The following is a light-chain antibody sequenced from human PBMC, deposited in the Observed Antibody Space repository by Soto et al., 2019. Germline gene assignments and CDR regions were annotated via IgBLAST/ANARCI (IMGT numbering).Light chain of an antibody. J-gene: IGKJ5*01. CDR1: QSVSSY. CDR2: DAS. Sequence: EIVLTQSPATLSLSPGVRATLSCRASQSVSSYSAWYQQKPGQAPRLLIYDASNRATGIPARFSGSGSGTDFTLSISSLEPEDFAVYYCQQRSSWPPAITFGQGTRLEIK. CDR3: QQRSSWPPAIT. V-gene: IGKV3-11*01.